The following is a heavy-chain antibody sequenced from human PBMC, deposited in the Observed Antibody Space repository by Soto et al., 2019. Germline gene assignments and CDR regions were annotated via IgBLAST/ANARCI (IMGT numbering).Heavy chain of an antibody. D-gene: IGHD3-10*01. CDR1: GYTFTSYY. CDR2: MNPNSGNT. CDR3: ARGVLLWFGESFNWFDP. J-gene: IGHJ5*02. Sequence: GASVKVSCKASGYTFTSYYINWVRPATGQGLEWMGWMNPNSGNTGYAQKFQGRVTMTRNASISTAYMELSSLRSEDTAVYYCARGVLLWFGESFNWFDPWGQGTLVTVSS. V-gene: IGHV1-8*01.